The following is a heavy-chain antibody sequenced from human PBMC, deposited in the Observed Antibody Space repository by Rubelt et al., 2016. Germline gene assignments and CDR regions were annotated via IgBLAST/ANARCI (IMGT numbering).Heavy chain of an antibody. Sequence: QVQLQESGPGLVKPSETLSLTCSLSGGSISNYYYSWIRQTPGKGLEWMGYIYYSGSTNYNPSLKSRVTMSVDTSKNQFSPRLSSVTAADTAVYYCASRSSYGAYVDNWGQGTLVTVSS. J-gene: IGHJ4*02. CDR3: ASRSSYGAYVDN. D-gene: IGHD4/OR15-4a*01. CDR2: IYYSGST. CDR1: GGSISNYY. V-gene: IGHV4-59*08.